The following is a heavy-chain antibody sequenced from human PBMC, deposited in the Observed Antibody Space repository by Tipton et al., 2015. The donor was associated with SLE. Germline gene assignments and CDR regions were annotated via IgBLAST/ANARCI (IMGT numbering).Heavy chain of an antibody. CDR1: GFTFSSYG. J-gene: IGHJ4*02. CDR2: IWYDGSNK. CDR3: ARISTVTTSFDS. V-gene: IGHV3-33*08. Sequence: SLRLSCAASGFTFSSYGMHWVRQAPGKGLEWVAVIWYDGSNKYYVDSVKGRFTISRDNAQNSLYLQMNSLRAEDTAVYYCARISTVTTSFDSWGQGTLVTVSS. D-gene: IGHD4-11*01.